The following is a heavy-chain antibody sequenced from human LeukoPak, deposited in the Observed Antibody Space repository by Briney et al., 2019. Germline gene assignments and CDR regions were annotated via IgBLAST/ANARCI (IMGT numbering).Heavy chain of an antibody. J-gene: IGHJ4*02. CDR2: IYPGDSAT. CDR3: ARLRGCGGDCYFTQEYYCDY. CDR1: GYSFTSYW. D-gene: IGHD2-21*02. V-gene: IGHV5-51*01. Sequence: PGESLKISCKGSGYSFTSYWIGWVRQMPGKGLEWMGIIYPGDSATRYSPSFQGQVTISADKSISTASLQWSSLKASDTAMDYCARLRGCGGDCYFTQEYYCDYWGQGTLVTVSS.